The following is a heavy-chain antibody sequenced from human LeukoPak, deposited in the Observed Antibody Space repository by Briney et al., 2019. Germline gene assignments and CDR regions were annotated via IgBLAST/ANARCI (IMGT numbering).Heavy chain of an antibody. V-gene: IGHV4-61*01. D-gene: IGHD3-22*01. CDR1: GGSVSSGSYY. J-gene: IGHJ3*02. CDR3: AGDQGTSGYYGAFDI. Sequence: PSEPLSLTCTVSGGSVSSGSYYWSWVPQPPGKELEWIGYIYYSGSTNYNPSLKSRVTISVDASKNQFSLKLSSVTAADTAVYYCAGDQGTSGYYGAFDIWGQGTRVTVSS. CDR2: IYYSGST.